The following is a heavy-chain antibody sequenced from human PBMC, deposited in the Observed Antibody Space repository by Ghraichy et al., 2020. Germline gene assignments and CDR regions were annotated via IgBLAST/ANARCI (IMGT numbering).Heavy chain of an antibody. CDR3: AGAVAPFDPVDY. V-gene: IGHV4-59*01. CDR2: IYYSGST. D-gene: IGHD6-19*01. Sequence: SETLSLTCTVSGGSISSYYWSWIRQPPGKGLEWIGYIYYSGSTNYNPSLKSRVTISVDTSKNQFSLKLSSVTAADTAVYYCAGAVAPFDPVDYWGQGTLVTVSS. CDR1: GGSISSYY. J-gene: IGHJ4*02.